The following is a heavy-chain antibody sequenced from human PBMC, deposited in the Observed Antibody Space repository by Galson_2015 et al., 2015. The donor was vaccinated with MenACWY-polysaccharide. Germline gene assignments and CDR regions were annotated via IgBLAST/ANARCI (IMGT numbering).Heavy chain of an antibody. CDR3: GSLRIFGVVIIPGDATKYGMDV. CDR2: ISYDGSNK. V-gene: IGHV3-30*03. D-gene: IGHD3-3*01. Sequence: SLRLSCAASGFTFSSYGMHWVRQAPGKGLEWVAVISYDGSNKYYADSVKGRFTISRDNSKNTLYLQMNSLRAEDTAVYYCGSLRIFGVVIIPGDATKYGMDVWGQGTTVTVSS. J-gene: IGHJ6*02. CDR1: GFTFSSYG.